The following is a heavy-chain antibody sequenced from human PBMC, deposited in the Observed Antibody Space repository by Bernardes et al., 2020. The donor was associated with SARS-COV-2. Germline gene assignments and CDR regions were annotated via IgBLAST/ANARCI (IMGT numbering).Heavy chain of an antibody. CDR1: GFTVSSTY. CDR3: ARAPTMELWLRGYYFDY. Sequence: GGYLRLSCAACGFTVSSTYMSWVRQAPGKGLEWVSLIDSVGNTHTSDSVKGRFTISRDNSKNTLFLQMSSLRAEDTAMYYCARAPTMELWLRGYYFDYWGLGTLLTVSS. D-gene: IGHD5-18*01. V-gene: IGHV3-53*01. J-gene: IGHJ4*02. CDR2: IDSVGNT.